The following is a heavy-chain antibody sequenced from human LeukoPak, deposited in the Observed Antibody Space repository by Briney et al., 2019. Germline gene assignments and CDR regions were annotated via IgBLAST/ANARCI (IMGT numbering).Heavy chain of an antibody. CDR1: GGSISSGAYY. CDR3: ARGKWLRSQWFDP. D-gene: IGHD5-12*01. J-gene: IGHJ5*02. V-gene: IGHV4-61*02. CDR2: FYTTGST. Sequence: SDTLSLTCTVSGGSISSGAYYWSWIRQPAGKGLESIGRFYTTGSTNYNPSLKSRVTISVDTSKSQFSLKLSSVTAADTAVYYCARGKWLRSQWFDPWGQGTLVTVSS.